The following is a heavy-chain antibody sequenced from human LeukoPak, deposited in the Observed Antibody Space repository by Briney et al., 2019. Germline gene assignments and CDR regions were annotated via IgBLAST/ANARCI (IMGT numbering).Heavy chain of an antibody. Sequence: GGSLRLSCAASGFTFSSYAMSWVRQAPGKGLEWVSVVSGSGGDTYYRDSVKGRFTISRDNSKNTLYLQMNSLRAEDTAVYYCAKDGTTTITFDYWGQGTLVTVSS. CDR1: GFTFSSYA. CDR3: AKDGTTTITFDY. J-gene: IGHJ4*02. CDR2: VSGSGGDT. D-gene: IGHD1-1*01. V-gene: IGHV3-23*01.